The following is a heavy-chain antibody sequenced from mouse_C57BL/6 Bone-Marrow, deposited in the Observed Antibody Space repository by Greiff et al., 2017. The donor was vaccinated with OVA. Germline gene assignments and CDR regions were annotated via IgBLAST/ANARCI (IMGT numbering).Heavy chain of an antibody. CDR3: ARPRLRGFAY. Sequence: QVQLQQPGAELVRPGTSVKLSCKASGYTFTSYWMHWVKQRPGQGLAWIGVIDPSDSYTNYNQKFKGKATLTVDTSSSTAYMQLSGLTSEDSAVYYGARPRLRGFAYWGQGTLVTVSA. CDR2: IDPSDSYT. J-gene: IGHJ3*01. D-gene: IGHD2-4*01. V-gene: IGHV1-59*01. CDR1: GYTFTSYW.